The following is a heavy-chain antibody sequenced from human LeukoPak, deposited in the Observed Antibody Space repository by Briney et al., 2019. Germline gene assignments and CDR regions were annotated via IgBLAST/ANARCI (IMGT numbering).Heavy chain of an antibody. Sequence: ASVKVSCKASGYTFTGYYMHWVRQAPGQGLERMGWINPNSGGTNYAQKFQGRVTMTRDTSISTAYMELSRLRSDDTAVYYCARSQDNKYSSDRRRYNWFDPWGQGTLVTVSS. CDR3: ARSQDNKYSSDRRRYNWFDP. J-gene: IGHJ5*02. CDR2: INPNSGGT. D-gene: IGHD6-25*01. CDR1: GYTFTGYY. V-gene: IGHV1-2*02.